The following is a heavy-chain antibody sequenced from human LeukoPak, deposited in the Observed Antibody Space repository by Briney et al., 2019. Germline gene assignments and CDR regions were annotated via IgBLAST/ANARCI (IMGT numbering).Heavy chain of an antibody. D-gene: IGHD4-11*01. CDR3: TKTFYSDSTFDY. CDR2: IKSQNAGGTA. J-gene: IGHJ4*02. Sequence: GGSLRLSCAASGFTFSGSWMSWVRQAPGKGLEWVARIKSQNAGGTADYAAPVKGRFTISRDDSKNTLFLQMNSLKTEDTAVYYCTKTFYSDSTFDYWGQGTLVTVSS. V-gene: IGHV3-15*01. CDR1: GFTFSGSW.